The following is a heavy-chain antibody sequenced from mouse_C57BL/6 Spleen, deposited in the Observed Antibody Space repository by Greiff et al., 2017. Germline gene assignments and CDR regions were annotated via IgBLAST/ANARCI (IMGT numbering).Heavy chain of an antibody. CDR2: ISSGGSYT. CDR1: GFTFSSYG. D-gene: IGHD1-2*01. J-gene: IGHJ1*03. CDR3: ARHGVTTALGYFDV. Sequence: EVKLVESGGDLVKPGGSLKLSCAASGFTFSSYGMSWVRQTPDKRLAWVATISSGGSYTYYPDSVKGRFTISRDNAKNTLYLQMSSLKSEDTAMYYCARHGVTTALGYFDVWGTGTTVTVSS. V-gene: IGHV5-6*01.